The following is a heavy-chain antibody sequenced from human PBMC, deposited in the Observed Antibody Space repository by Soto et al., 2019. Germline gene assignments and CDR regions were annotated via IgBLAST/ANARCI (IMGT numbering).Heavy chain of an antibody. CDR3: AKDTPFKAVAGTFFDY. CDR2: KSYDGSNK. J-gene: IGHJ4*02. V-gene: IGHV3-30*18. CDR1: GFTFSSYG. Sequence: QVQLVESGGGVVQPGRSLRLSCAASGFTFSSYGMHWVRQAPGKGLEWVAVKSYDGSNKYYADSVKGRFTISRDNSKNTLYLQMNSLRAEDTAVYYCAKDTPFKAVAGTFFDYWGQGTLVTVSS. D-gene: IGHD6-19*01.